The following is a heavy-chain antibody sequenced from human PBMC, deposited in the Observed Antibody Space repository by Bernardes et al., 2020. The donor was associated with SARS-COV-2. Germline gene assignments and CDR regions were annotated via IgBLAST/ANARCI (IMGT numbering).Heavy chain of an antibody. V-gene: IGHV1-18*04. J-gene: IGHJ4*02. Sequence: ASVKVSCKVSGYSFTTYGISWVRQAPGHGLEWLGWHTPYNGNTNYPPKFQGRVTMTTDTSTSTAYMELGGLRSDDTAVYYCARDLAEPTAPRFDYWGQGTLVNVSS. CDR3: ARDLAEPTAPRFDY. CDR1: GYSFTTYG. CDR2: HTPYNGNT.